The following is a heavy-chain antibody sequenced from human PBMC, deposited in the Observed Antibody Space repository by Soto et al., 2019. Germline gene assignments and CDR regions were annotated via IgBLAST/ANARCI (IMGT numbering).Heavy chain of an antibody. Sequence: GESLKMSCNGSGYSFTSDWIGWVRQMPGKGLEWMGIIYPCDSDTRYSPSFQGQVTISADKSISTAYLQWSSLKASDTAVYYCARSNYYDSSGCDYWGQGTLVSVSS. V-gene: IGHV5-51*01. CDR3: ARSNYYDSSGCDY. D-gene: IGHD3-22*01. J-gene: IGHJ4*02. CDR1: GYSFTSDW. CDR2: IYPCDSDT.